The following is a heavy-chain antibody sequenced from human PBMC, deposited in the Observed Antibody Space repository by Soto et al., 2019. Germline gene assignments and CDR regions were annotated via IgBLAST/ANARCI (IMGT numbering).Heavy chain of an antibody. V-gene: IGHV1-69*01. J-gene: IGHJ4*02. CDR1: GDTFSSYA. Sequence: QVQLVQSGAEVKKPGSSVKVSCKASGDTFSSYALNWVRQAPGQGLAWMGGIIPMFGTANYAQKFKGRVTITAGESPSTVYMELSSRRSEDTAVYYCARVGPAHYYDSSGYYSPLDYWGQGTLVTVSS. D-gene: IGHD3-22*01. CDR3: ARVGPAHYYDSSGYYSPLDY. CDR2: IIPMFGTA.